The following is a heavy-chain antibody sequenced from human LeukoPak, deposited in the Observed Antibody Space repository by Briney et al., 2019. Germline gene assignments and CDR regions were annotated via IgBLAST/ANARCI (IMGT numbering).Heavy chain of an antibody. CDR3: ARDYYGSGSYRFDP. J-gene: IGHJ5*02. CDR2: IYTSGST. CDR1: GGSISSYY. D-gene: IGHD3-10*01. V-gene: IGHV4-4*07. Sequence: PSETLSLTCTVSGGSISSYYWSWIRQHAGKGLEWIGRIYTSGSTNYNPSLKGRVTVSVDTSKNQFSLKLSSVTAADTAVYYCARDYYGSGSYRFDPWGQGTLVTVSS.